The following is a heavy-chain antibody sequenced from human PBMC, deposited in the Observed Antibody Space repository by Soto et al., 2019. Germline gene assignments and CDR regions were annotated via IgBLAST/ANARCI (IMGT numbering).Heavy chain of an antibody. V-gene: IGHV3-48*02. CDR1: GFTFSSYS. CDR2: ISSSSSTI. CDR3: ASRGYYDSSGYKYFQH. D-gene: IGHD3-22*01. Sequence: GGSLRLCCAASGFTFSSYSMNWVRQAPGKGLEWVSYISSSSSTIYYADSVKGRFTISGDNAKNSLYLQMNSLRDEDTAVYYCASRGYYDSSGYKYFQHWGQGTLVTVSS. J-gene: IGHJ1*01.